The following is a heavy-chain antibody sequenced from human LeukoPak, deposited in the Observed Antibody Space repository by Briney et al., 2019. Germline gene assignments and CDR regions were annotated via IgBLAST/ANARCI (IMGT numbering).Heavy chain of an antibody. CDR1: GFTVSSYS. CDR2: ISSSSSYI. J-gene: IGHJ6*02. Sequence: GGSLRLSCAASGFTVSSYSMSWVRQAPGKGLEWVSSISSSSSYIYYADSVKGRFTISRDNAKNSLYLQMNSLRAEDTAVYYCARDQIVVVTVNYYYGMDVWGQGTTVTVSS. V-gene: IGHV3-21*01. CDR3: ARDQIVVVTVNYYYGMDV. D-gene: IGHD2-21*02.